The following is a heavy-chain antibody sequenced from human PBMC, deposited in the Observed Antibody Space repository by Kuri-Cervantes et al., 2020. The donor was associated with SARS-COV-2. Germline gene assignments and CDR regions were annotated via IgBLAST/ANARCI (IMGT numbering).Heavy chain of an antibody. J-gene: IGHJ4*02. V-gene: IGHV1-2*06. Sequence: ASVKVSCRASGYTFTGYYMHWVRQAPGQGLEWMGRINPNSGGTNYAQKFQGRVTMTRETSISTAYMELSRLRSDDTAVYYCASQLGGGASEYYFDYWGQGTLVTVSS. CDR3: ASQLGGGASEYYFDY. CDR2: INPNSGGT. CDR1: GYTFTGYY. D-gene: IGHD2-21*01.